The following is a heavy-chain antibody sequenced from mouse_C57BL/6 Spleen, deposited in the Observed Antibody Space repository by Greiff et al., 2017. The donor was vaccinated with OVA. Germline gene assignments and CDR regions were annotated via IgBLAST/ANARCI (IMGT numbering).Heavy chain of an antibody. CDR2: IDPSDSYT. D-gene: IGHD1-1*01. CDR3: ARSVVATLYWYFDV. Sequence: QVQLQQPGAELVMPGASVKLSCKASGYTFTSYWMHWVKQRPGQGLEWIGEIDPSDSYTNYNQKFKGKSTLTVAKSSSTAYMQLSSLTSEDSAVYYCARSVVATLYWYFDVWGTGTTVTVSS. V-gene: IGHV1-69*01. J-gene: IGHJ1*03. CDR1: GYTFTSYW.